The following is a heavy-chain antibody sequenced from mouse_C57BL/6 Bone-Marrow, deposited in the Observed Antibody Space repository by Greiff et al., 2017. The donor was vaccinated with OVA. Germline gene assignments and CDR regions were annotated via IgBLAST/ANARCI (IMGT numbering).Heavy chain of an antibody. V-gene: IGHV5-17*01. CDR1: GFTFSDYG. D-gene: IGHD1-1*01. CDR3: ARDYGSSYDYFDY. CDR2: ISSGSSTN. J-gene: IGHJ2*01. Sequence: EVKLMEPGGGLVKPGGSLKLSCAASGFTFSDYGMHWVRQAPEKGLEWVAYISSGSSTNYYADTVKGRFTISRDNAKNTLFLQMTSLRSEDTAMYYCARDYGSSYDYFDYWGQGTTLTVSS.